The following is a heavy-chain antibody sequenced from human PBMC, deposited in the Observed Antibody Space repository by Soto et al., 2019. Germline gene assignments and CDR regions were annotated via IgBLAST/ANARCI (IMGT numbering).Heavy chain of an antibody. Sequence: SVKVSCKASGCTFSSYAMSWVRQAPGQGRDWMGGIIPIFGTENYAQRFQVRVTITAHKSTSTAYMELSSLRSEDTAVYYCARAHYYCSGGSWGPPGVDTYYYYYGMDVWGQGTNVTVPS. D-gene: IGHD2-15*01. CDR3: ARAHYYCSGGSWGPPGVDTYYYYYGMDV. CDR1: GCTFSSYA. CDR2: IIPIFGTE. J-gene: IGHJ6*02. V-gene: IGHV1-69*06.